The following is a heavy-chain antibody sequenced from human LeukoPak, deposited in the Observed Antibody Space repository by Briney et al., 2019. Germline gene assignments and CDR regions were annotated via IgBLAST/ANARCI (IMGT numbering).Heavy chain of an antibody. J-gene: IGHJ4*02. CDR2: ISGSGGGT. V-gene: IGHV3-23*01. CDR3: AKENIVVVVAQEYYFDY. CDR1: GFTFSSYA. Sequence: QSGGSLRLSCAASGFTFSSYAMSWVRQAPGKGLEWVSAISGSGGGTYYADSVKGRFTISRDNSKNTLYLQMNSLRAEDTAVYYCAKENIVVVVAQEYYFDYWGQGTLVTVSS. D-gene: IGHD2-15*01.